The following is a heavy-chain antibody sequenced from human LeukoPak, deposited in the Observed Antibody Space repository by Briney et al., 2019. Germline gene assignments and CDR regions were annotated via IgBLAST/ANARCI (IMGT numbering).Heavy chain of an antibody. J-gene: IGHJ4*02. Sequence: PSQTLSLTCTVSGGTISTVGYLWSWIRHLPGKGLEYMGYIYYRGTTYYNPSLKSRLSLSVDTSKNQFSPKLASVTAADTAVYYCARDNTNLAYLDSWGQGTLVTVSS. D-gene: IGHD3-3*02. V-gene: IGHV4-31*03. CDR2: IYYRGTT. CDR3: ARDNTNLAYLDS. CDR1: GGTISTVGYL.